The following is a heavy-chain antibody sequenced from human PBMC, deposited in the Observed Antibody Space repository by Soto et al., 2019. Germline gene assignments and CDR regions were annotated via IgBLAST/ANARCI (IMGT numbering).Heavy chain of an antibody. J-gene: IGHJ4*02. D-gene: IGHD1-26*01. CDR2: INHSGST. Sequence: SETLSLTCAVYGGSFSGYYWSWIRQPPGKGLEWIGEINHSGSTNYNPSLKSRVTISVDTSKNQFSLKLSSVTAADTAVYYCARGRGSYAYWGQGTLVTVSS. V-gene: IGHV4-34*01. CDR1: GGSFSGYY. CDR3: ARGRGSYAY.